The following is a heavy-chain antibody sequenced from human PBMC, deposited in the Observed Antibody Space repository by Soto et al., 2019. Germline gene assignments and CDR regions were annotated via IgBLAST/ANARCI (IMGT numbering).Heavy chain of an antibody. D-gene: IGHD2-15*01. Sequence: QVQLVESGGGLVQPGRSLRLSCAASGFTFSSYAMHWVRQAPGKGLEWVAVISHDGSNKYYADSEKGRFTVSRDNSKNTLYLQMNRLRADDTAVYYWAGDRCNGGSCYLYFWGRGTLVTVSS. CDR2: ISHDGSNK. CDR1: GFTFSSYA. J-gene: IGHJ4*02. V-gene: IGHV3-30-3*01. CDR3: AGDRCNGGSCYLYF.